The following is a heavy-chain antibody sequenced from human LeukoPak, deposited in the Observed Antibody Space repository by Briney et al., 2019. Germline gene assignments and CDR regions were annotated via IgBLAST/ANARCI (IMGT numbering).Heavy chain of an antibody. CDR1: GGSISSYY. D-gene: IGHD6-13*01. Sequence: SETLSLTCTVPGGSISSYYWSWIRQPPGKGLEWIGYIYYSGSTNYNPSLKSRVTISVDTSKNQFSLKLSSVTAADTAVYYCARGQQQLGNFDYWGQGTLVTVSS. V-gene: IGHV4-59*01. CDR2: IYYSGST. J-gene: IGHJ4*02. CDR3: ARGQQQLGNFDY.